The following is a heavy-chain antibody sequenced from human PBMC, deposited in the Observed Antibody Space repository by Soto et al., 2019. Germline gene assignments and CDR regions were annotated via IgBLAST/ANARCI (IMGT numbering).Heavy chain of an antibody. D-gene: IGHD6-13*01. V-gene: IGHV3-30-3*01. Sequence: QVHLEESGGGVVQPGTSLRLSCVASGFTFSSYGMHWVRQAPGKGLEWVAVIPNTENKNYYADSVKGRFTISRDNSQNTLFPQMDSLMSEDTAMYYCARTAGGRVRGALDIWGQGTMVTVS. J-gene: IGHJ3*02. CDR2: IPNTENKN. CDR3: ARTAGGRVRGALDI. CDR1: GFTFSSYG.